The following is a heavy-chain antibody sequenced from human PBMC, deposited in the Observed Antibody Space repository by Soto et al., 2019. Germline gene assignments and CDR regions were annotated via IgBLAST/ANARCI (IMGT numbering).Heavy chain of an antibody. Sequence: EVQLVESGGGLVQPGGSLRLSCAASGFTFSSYSMNWVRQAPGKGLEWVSYISSSSSTIYYADSVKGRFTISRDNAKNSLYLQMNSLRAEDTAVYYCARDIIHEEDYGDYVPLGYWGQGTLVTVSS. D-gene: IGHD4-17*01. CDR3: ARDIIHEEDYGDYVPLGY. CDR1: GFTFSSYS. V-gene: IGHV3-48*01. CDR2: ISSSSSTI. J-gene: IGHJ4*02.